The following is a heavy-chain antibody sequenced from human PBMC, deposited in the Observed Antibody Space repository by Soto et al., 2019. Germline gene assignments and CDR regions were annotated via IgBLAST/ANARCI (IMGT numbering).Heavy chain of an antibody. V-gene: IGHV3-23*01. D-gene: IGHD2-2*01. CDR2: ISGSGGST. Sequence: GGSLRLSCAASGFTFSSYAMSWVRQAPGKGLEWVSAISGSGGSTYYADSVKGRFTISRDNSKNTVYLQMNSLRAEDTAVYYCARDSRVCSSAAMDVWGKGTMVTVSS. CDR1: GFTFSSYA. J-gene: IGHJ6*04. CDR3: ARDSRVCSSAAMDV.